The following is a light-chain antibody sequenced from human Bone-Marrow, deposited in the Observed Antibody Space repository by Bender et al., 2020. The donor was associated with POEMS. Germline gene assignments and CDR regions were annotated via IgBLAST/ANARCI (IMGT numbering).Light chain of an antibody. CDR3: AVWDDSLNGWV. CDR2: SSH. Sequence: QSVLTRPPSASGTPGQRVTISCSGGSSNIGAHAVNWYQHLPGTAPKLLTYSSHRRPSEVPDRFSGSRSGTSASLAISGLQSEDEADYYCAVWDDSLNGWVFGGGTELTVL. V-gene: IGLV1-44*01. J-gene: IGLJ3*02. CDR1: SSNIGAHA.